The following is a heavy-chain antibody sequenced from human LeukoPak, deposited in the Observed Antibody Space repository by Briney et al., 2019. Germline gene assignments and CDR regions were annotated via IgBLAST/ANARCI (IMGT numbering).Heavy chain of an antibody. CDR2: ISSSSSYI. CDR1: GFTFSSYS. J-gene: IGHJ3*02. V-gene: IGHV3-21*01. CDR3: ARDSHPYCSSTSCYFYGSAFGI. Sequence: SGGSLRLSCAASGFTFSSYSMNWVRQAPGKGLEWVSSISSSSSYIYYADSVKGRFTISRDNAKNSLYLQMNSLRAEDTAVYYCARDSHPYCSSTSCYFYGSAFGIWGQGTMVTVSS. D-gene: IGHD2-2*01.